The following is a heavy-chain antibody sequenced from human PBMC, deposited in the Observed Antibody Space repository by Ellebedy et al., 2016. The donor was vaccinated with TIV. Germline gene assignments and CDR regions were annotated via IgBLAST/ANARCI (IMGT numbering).Heavy chain of an antibody. V-gene: IGHV1-18*01. J-gene: IGHJ5*02. CDR3: ARDPRGITVVLPFDP. CDR1: GYTFTSYG. CDR2: ISVYNGNT. D-gene: IGHD4-23*01. Sequence: AASVKVSCKASGYTFTSYGISWVRQAPGQGLEWMGWISVYNGNTNYAQKLQGRVTMTTDTSTSPAYMELRSLRSDDTAVYYCARDPRGITVVLPFDPWGQGTLVTVSS.